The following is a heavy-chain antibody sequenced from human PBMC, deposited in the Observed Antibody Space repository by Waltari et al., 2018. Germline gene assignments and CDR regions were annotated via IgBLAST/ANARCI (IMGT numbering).Heavy chain of an antibody. Sequence: EVQLVESGGGLVQPGGSLRLPCVASGLTFSDHYMDWVRQAPGKGLEWVSRTKNKANSHITDYAASVKGRFIGSRDDSKNSLYLQMNNLKTEDTAVYYCARDTAAALDSWGQGTLVTVSS. CDR1: GLTFSDHY. CDR2: TKNKANSHIT. V-gene: IGHV3-72*01. CDR3: ARDTAAALDS. D-gene: IGHD2-2*01. J-gene: IGHJ4*02.